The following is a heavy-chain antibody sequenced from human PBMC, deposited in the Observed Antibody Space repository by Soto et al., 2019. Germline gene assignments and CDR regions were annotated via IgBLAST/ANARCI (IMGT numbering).Heavy chain of an antibody. CDR1: GYSFTSYW. V-gene: IGHV5-10-1*01. CDR2: IDPSDSYT. J-gene: IGHJ6*02. D-gene: IGHD4-4*01. Sequence: GESLKISCKGSGYSFTSYWISWVRQMPGKGLEWMGRIDPSDSYTNYSPSFQGHVTISADKSISTAYLQWSSLKASDTAMYYCARHLPTTSSYYYGMDVWGQGTTVTVSS. CDR3: ARHLPTTSSYYYGMDV.